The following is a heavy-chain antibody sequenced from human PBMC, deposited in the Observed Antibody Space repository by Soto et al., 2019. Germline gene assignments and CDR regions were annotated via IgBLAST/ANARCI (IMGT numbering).Heavy chain of an antibody. V-gene: IGHV4-34*01. CDR3: ARADYGDAIYYFDY. D-gene: IGHD4-17*01. Sequence: KTPETLSLTCAVYGGSFSGYYWSWIRQPPGKGLEWIGEINHSGSTNYNPSLKSRVTISVDTSKNQFSLKLSSVTAADTAVYYCARADYGDAIYYFDYWGQGTLVTVSS. J-gene: IGHJ4*02. CDR1: GGSFSGYY. CDR2: INHSGST.